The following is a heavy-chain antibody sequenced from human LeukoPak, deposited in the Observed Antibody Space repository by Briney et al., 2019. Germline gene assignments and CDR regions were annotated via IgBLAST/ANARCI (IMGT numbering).Heavy chain of an antibody. CDR3: ARERNGNYGVDYQR. J-gene: IGHJ1*01. Sequence: RPGGSLRLSCAASGFTFDEYGMSWVRQARGKGREWVSGINWNGGSTGYADSVKGRFTISRDNAKNSLYLQMNSRRAENTALYYGARERNGNYGVDYQRRGQGTLVTVSS. CDR2: INWNGGST. V-gene: IGHV3-20*04. D-gene: IGHD1-7*01. CDR1: GFTFDEYG.